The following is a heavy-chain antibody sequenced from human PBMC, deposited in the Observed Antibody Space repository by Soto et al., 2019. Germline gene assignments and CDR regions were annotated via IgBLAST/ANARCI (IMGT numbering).Heavy chain of an antibody. CDR3: TWSAYYSYNFGIDV. V-gene: IGHV3-72*01. D-gene: IGHD3-3*01. CDR2: TRNKAKSYTT. CDR1: GFTFSAHY. Sequence: EVQLVESGGGLVQPGGSLRLSCAASGFTFSAHYMDWVRQAPGKGLEWVGRTRNKAKSYTTEYAASVKGRFTISRDDSKNSLFLQMNSLKTEDTAVDYCTWSAYYSYNFGIDVWGQGTTVTVSS. J-gene: IGHJ6*02.